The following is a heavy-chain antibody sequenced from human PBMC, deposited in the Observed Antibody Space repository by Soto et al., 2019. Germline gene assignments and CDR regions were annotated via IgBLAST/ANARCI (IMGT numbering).Heavy chain of an antibody. CDR2: IIPIFGTA. Sequence: QVQLVQSGAEVKKPGSSVKVSCKASGGTFSSYAISWVRQAPGQGLEWMGGIIPIFGTANYAQKFQGRVTITADESTSTAYMELSSLRSEDTAAYYCARDHRYCGGDCYSVRNAKRGYYYYGMDVWGQGTTVTVSS. D-gene: IGHD2-21*02. CDR1: GGTFSSYA. CDR3: ARDHRYCGGDCYSVRNAKRGYYYYGMDV. J-gene: IGHJ6*02. V-gene: IGHV1-69*12.